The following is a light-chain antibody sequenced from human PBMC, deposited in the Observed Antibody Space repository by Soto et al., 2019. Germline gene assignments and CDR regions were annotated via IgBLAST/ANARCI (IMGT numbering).Light chain of an antibody. CDR2: RNN. CDR1: SSNIGSNY. J-gene: IGLJ2*01. V-gene: IGLV1-47*01. Sequence: LTQPPSASGTPGQRVTISCSGSSSNIGSNYVYWYQQLPGTAPKLLIYRNNQRPSGVPDRFSGSKSGTSASLAISGLRSEDEADYYCAAWDDSLSVLFGGGTKLTVL. CDR3: AAWDDSLSVL.